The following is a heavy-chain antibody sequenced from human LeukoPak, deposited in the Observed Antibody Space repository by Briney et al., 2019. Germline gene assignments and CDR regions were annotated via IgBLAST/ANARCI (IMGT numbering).Heavy chain of an antibody. CDR3: ARDRDYGDYWYFDL. Sequence: PSQTLSLTCAVSGGSISSGGYSWSWIRQPPGKGLEWIGYIYHSGSTYYNPSLKSRVTISVDTSKNQFPLKLSSVTAADTAVYYCARDRDYGDYWYFDLWGRGTLVTVSS. J-gene: IGHJ2*01. CDR1: GGSISSGGYS. CDR2: IYHSGST. V-gene: IGHV4-30-2*01. D-gene: IGHD4-17*01.